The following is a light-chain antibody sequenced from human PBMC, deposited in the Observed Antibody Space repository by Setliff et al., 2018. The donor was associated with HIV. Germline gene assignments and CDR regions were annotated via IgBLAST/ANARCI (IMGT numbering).Light chain of an antibody. Sequence: QSALTQPASVSGSPGQSITISCNGTSNDIGSYNYVSWYQQHPGKAPKLVIYDVAQRPSGGPSRFSGSKSGDTASLTISGLQTEDEADYYCNSYTSSDTYVFGTGNRSPS. V-gene: IGLV2-14*03. CDR2: DVA. CDR3: NSYTSSDTYV. J-gene: IGLJ1*01. CDR1: SNDIGSYNY.